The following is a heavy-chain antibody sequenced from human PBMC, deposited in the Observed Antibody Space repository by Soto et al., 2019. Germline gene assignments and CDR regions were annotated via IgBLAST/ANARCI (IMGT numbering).Heavy chain of an antibody. J-gene: IGHJ4*02. CDR3: VKFTSSDWYTYFDL. CDR2: ITGSGATT. Sequence: GGSLRLSCTASGLTFSNFAMSWVRLAPGKGLEWVSAITGSGATTSYAASVKGRFTISRDTSKNTLCLQMDSLRAEDTAVYYCVKFTSSDWYTYFDLWGQGTLVTVSS. D-gene: IGHD2-21*02. CDR1: GLTFSNFA. V-gene: IGHV3-23*01.